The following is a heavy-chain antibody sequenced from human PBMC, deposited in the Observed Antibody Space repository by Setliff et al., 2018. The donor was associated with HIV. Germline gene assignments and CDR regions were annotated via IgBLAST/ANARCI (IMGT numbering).Heavy chain of an antibody. CDR1: GGSIITSDDY. V-gene: IGHV4-39*01. Sequence: KASETLSLTCIVSGGSIITSDDYWGWIRQPPGKGLEWIGSFYYGGNTYYNPSLKSRVTISADTSKNQFSLKLSSVTAADTALYYCASALSIAAPRVWGQGTQVTVSS. J-gene: IGHJ4*02. CDR3: ASALSIAAPRV. D-gene: IGHD6-6*01. CDR2: FYYGGNT.